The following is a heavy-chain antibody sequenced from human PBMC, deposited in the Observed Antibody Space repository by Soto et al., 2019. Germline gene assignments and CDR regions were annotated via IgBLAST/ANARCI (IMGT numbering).Heavy chain of an antibody. Sequence: EVQLVESGGGLVQPGGALGFSCAAPGFTSSASWMHWVPKAPGKGLEWVSRIKRVGSTTNYADSVKGRFTISRDNAKNTLYLEMNSLRVEDTADYYCARGAINYYYEDVWGKGTTVTVSS. CDR2: IKRVGSTT. CDR1: GFTSSASW. V-gene: IGHV3-74*01. CDR3: ARGAINYYYEDV. J-gene: IGHJ6*03.